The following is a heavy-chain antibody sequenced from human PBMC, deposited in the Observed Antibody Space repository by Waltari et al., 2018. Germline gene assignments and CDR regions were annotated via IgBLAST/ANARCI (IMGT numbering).Heavy chain of an antibody. CDR3: ARLDWWLTSEGDDY. V-gene: IGHV4-39*01. CDR2: IYYSGST. Sequence: QLHLQESGPGLVKPSETLSLTCTVSGGSISSSSYYWGWIRQPPGKGLEWIGSIYYSGSTYYNPSLKSRVTISVDTSKNQFSLKLSSVTAADKAVYYCARLDWWLTSEGDDYWGQGTLVTVSS. J-gene: IGHJ4*02. D-gene: IGHD2-8*02. CDR1: GGSISSSSYY.